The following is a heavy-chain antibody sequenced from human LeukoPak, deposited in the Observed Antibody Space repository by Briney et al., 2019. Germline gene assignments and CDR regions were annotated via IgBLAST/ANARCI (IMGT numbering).Heavy chain of an antibody. CDR2: IYYSGST. V-gene: IGHV4-30-4*01. CDR3: ARAAAYYDILTGYYRWDYYYGMDV. Sequence: SETLSLTCTVSGGSISSGDYYWSWIRQPPGKGLEWIGYIYYSGSTYYNPSLKSRVTISVDTSKNRFSLKLSSVTAADTAVYYCARAAAYYDILTGYYRWDYYYGMDVWGQGTTVTVSS. J-gene: IGHJ6*02. CDR1: GGSISSGDYY. D-gene: IGHD3-9*01.